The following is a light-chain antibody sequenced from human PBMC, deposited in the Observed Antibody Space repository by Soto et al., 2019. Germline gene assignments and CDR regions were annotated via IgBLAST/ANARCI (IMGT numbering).Light chain of an antibody. CDR3: QQYGVSIT. V-gene: IGKV3-20*01. CDR1: QSVTSNY. CDR2: GAS. Sequence: EIVLTQSPGTLSLSPGERATLSCRASQSVTSNYLAWYQQKPGQAPRLLIYGASSRPTGIPDRFSDIGSGTDFTLTISGLEPEDFGVYYCQQYGVSITFGRGTRLEIK. J-gene: IGKJ5*01.